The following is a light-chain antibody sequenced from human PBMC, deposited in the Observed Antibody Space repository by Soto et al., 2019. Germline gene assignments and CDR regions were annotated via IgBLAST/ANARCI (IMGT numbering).Light chain of an antibody. CDR1: QSVSHF. CDR2: DTS. Sequence: EIVLTQSPATLSLSPGESATLSCRASQSVSHFLAWYQQKPGQAPRLLIYDTSSRATGIPGRFSGSGSGTDFTLTIDILEPADAAVYYCQQRTDWPTFGGGTKVXI. J-gene: IGKJ4*01. V-gene: IGKV3-11*01. CDR3: QQRTDWPT.